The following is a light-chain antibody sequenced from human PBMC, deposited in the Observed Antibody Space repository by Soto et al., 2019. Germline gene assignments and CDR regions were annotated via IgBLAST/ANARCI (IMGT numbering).Light chain of an antibody. CDR3: QRLKRYPLS. J-gene: IGKJ4*01. CDR2: AAS. CDR1: QGISSY. Sequence: IQLTQSPSSLSASVGDRVTITCRASQGISSYLAWYQQKPGKVPKLLISAASTLQSGVPSRFSGSGSGTDFTLTISSLQPEDFATYYCQRLKRYPLSFGGGTKVEIK. V-gene: IGKV1-9*01.